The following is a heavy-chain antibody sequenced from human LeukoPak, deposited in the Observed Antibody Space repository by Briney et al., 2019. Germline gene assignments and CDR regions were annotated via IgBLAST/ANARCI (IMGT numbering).Heavy chain of an antibody. J-gene: IGHJ6*03. V-gene: IGHV4-59*01. CDR3: ARVYRLTGANYDSSGYHYYYYMDV. CDR2: IYYSGST. D-gene: IGHD3-22*01. CDR1: GGSISSYY. Sequence: SETLSLTCTVSGGSISSYYWSWVRQPSGKGLEWIGYIYYSGSTNYNPSLKSRVTISVDTSKNQFSLKLSSVTAADTAVYYCARVYRLTGANYDSSGYHYYYYMDVWGKGTTVTVSS.